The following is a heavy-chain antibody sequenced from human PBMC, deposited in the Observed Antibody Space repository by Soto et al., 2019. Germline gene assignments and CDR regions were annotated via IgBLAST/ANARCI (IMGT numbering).Heavy chain of an antibody. CDR3: ASLTEDLDS. D-gene: IGHD3-9*01. V-gene: IGHV4-31*03. Sequence: QVQLQESGPGLVKPSQTLSLTCTVSSGSISTAYYYWSWIRQHPGKGLEWIGYIYYIGDTNYNPSLKSRVSMSVDTSKNQFARRLNSLTAADTAVYYCASLTEDLDSWGPGTLVTVSS. CDR2: IYYIGDT. CDR1: SGSISTAYYY. J-gene: IGHJ4*02.